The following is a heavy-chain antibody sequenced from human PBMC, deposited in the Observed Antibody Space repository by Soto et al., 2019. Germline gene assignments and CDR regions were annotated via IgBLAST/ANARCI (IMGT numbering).Heavy chain of an antibody. CDR3: ARGGSGAYYQDY. CDR1: GFTFSSYW. J-gene: IGHJ4*02. CDR2: INSDGSRV. Sequence: EVQLVESGGDFVQPGGSLRLSCAASGFTFSSYWMHWVRQVPGKGLVWVSRINSDGSRVNYADSVKGRFAISRDNAKNTLYLHVNSLTVEDTAVYSCARGGSGAYYQDYWGRVNLVTVSS. V-gene: IGHV3-74*01. D-gene: IGHD3-22*01.